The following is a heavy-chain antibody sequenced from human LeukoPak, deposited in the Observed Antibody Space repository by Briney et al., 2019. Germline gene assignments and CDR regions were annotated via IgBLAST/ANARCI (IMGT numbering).Heavy chain of an antibody. CDR2: IYSGDST. J-gene: IGHJ5*02. Sequence: GGSLRLSCAASGFTVSSNYMSWLRQAPGEGLKWFTVIYSGDSTYYADSVKGRFTISRDNSKNTLYLQMNSLRAEDTAVYYCASRVLRYFDWFELWGQGTLVNVSS. D-gene: IGHD3-9*01. CDR1: GFTVSSNY. V-gene: IGHV3-53*01. CDR3: ASRVLRYFDWFEL.